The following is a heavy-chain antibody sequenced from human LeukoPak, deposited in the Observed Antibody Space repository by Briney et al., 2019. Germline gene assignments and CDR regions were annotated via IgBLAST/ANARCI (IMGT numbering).Heavy chain of an antibody. Sequence: GGSLRLSCAASGFTFSSYAMSWVRQAPGKGLEWVSAINGIGGSTYYADSVKGRFIISRDNSKNTLYLQMNSLRAEDTAVYYCAKDTSSWAYFDYWGQGTQVTVSS. J-gene: IGHJ4*02. CDR2: INGIGGST. CDR3: AKDTSSWAYFDY. V-gene: IGHV3-23*01. CDR1: GFTFSSYA. D-gene: IGHD6-13*01.